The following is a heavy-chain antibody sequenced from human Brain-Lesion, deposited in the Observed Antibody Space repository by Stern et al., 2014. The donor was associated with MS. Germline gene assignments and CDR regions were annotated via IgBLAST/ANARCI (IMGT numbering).Heavy chain of an antibody. Sequence: VQLVESVAEVKKPGASVKVSCKTSGYIFTGYYIHWVRQAPGQGLEWMAWINPNTGGPKYAQKFQGRVTMSRDTSISTAYVELSSLTSDDTAVYYCARDQRGITIFGVVTDYYYLGMDVWGQGTTVTVSS. CDR2: INPNTGGP. CDR1: GYIFTGYY. J-gene: IGHJ6*02. CDR3: ARDQRGITIFGVVTDYYYLGMDV. V-gene: IGHV1-2*02. D-gene: IGHD3-3*01.